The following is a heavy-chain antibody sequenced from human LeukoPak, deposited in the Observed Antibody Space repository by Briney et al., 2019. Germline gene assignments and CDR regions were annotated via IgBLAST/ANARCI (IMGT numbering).Heavy chain of an antibody. CDR1: GGSISSGDYY. J-gene: IGHJ4*02. V-gene: IGHV2-5*08. D-gene: IGHD6-13*01. CDR3: AHRKKELALYSLYYFDY. CDR2: IYWDDDK. Sequence: QTLSLTCTVSGGSISSGDYYWSWIRQPPGKALEWLALIYWDDDKRYSPSLKSRLTITKDTSKNQVVLTMTNMDPVDTATYYCAHRKKELALYSLYYFDYWGQGTLVTVSS.